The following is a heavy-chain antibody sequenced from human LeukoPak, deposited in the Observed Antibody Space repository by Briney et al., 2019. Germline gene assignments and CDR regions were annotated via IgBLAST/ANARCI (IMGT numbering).Heavy chain of an antibody. V-gene: IGHV3-23*01. J-gene: IGHJ4*02. CDR2: ISGSGGTT. CDR3: AKSPSTVTTIVDY. CDR1: GFTFSTYA. D-gene: IGHD4-11*01. Sequence: GGSLRLSCAASGFTFSTYAMSWVRQAPGKGLEWVSAISGSGGTTFYADSVKGRFTISRDNSKNTLYLQMNSLRAEDTAVYYCAKSPSTVTTIVDYWGQGTLVNVSS.